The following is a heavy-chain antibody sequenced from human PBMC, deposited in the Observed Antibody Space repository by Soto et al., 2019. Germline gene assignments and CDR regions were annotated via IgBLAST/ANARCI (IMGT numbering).Heavy chain of an antibody. CDR2: IYSGGST. V-gene: IGHV3-53*01. J-gene: IGHJ4*02. CDR3: AITNLEMATTSSSYYLDY. Sequence: PGGSLRLSCAASGFTVSSNYMSWVRQAPGKGLEWVSVIYSGGSTYYADSVKGRFTISRDNSKNTLYLQMNSLRAEDTAVYYCAITNLEMATTSSSYYLDYWGQGTLVTVSS. CDR1: GFTVSSNY. D-gene: IGHD5-12*01.